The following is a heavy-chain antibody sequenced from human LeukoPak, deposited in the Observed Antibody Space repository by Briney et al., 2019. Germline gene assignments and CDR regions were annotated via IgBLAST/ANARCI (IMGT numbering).Heavy chain of an antibody. J-gene: IGHJ5*01. CDR2: IYTSGST. Sequence: SETLSLTCTVSGGSISSYYWSWIRQPAGKGLEWIGRIYTSGSTNYNPSLKSRVTMSVDTSKNQFSLKLSSVTAADTAVYYCAREVYCSGGRCYPNWFDSWGQGILVTVSS. V-gene: IGHV4-4*07. D-gene: IGHD2-15*01. CDR1: GGSISSYY. CDR3: AREVYCSGGRCYPNWFDS.